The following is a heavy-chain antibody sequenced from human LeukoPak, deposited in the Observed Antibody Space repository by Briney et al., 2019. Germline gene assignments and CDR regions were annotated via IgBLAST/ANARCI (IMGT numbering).Heavy chain of an antibody. CDR1: GFTVSSNY. J-gene: IGHJ4*02. Sequence: GGSLRLSCAASGFTVSSNYMSWVRQAPGKGLEWVSVIYSGGSTYYADSVKGRFTISRDNSKNTLYLQMNSLRAEDTAVYYCAMMGELSLHFDYWGQGTLVTVSS. V-gene: IGHV3-53*01. D-gene: IGHD3-16*02. CDR3: AMMGELSLHFDY. CDR2: IYSGGST.